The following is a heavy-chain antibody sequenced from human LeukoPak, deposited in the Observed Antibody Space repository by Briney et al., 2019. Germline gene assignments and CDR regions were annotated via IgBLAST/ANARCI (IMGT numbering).Heavy chain of an antibody. CDR1: GGSISSSSYY. Sequence: SETLSLTCTVSGGSISSSSYYWGWIRQPPGKGLEWIGSIYYSGSTYYNPSLKSRVTISVDTSKNQFSLKLSSVTAADTAVYYCARVRRVPGYMDVWGKGTTVTVSS. D-gene: IGHD4/OR15-4a*01. V-gene: IGHV4-39*07. CDR2: IYYSGST. J-gene: IGHJ6*03. CDR3: ARVRRVPGYMDV.